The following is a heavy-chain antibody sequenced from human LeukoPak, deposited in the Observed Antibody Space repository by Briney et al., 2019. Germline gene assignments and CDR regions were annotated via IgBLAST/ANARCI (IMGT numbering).Heavy chain of an antibody. Sequence: KPSETLSLTCTVSGGSISSSSYYWGWIRQPPGKGLEWIGSIYYSGSTYYNPSLKSRVTISVDTSKNQFSLKLSSVTAADTAVYYCARSPHFQETTIFGVVIIFDWFDPWGQGTLVTVSS. V-gene: IGHV4-39*07. D-gene: IGHD3-3*01. CDR1: GGSISSSSYY. CDR2: IYYSGST. J-gene: IGHJ5*02. CDR3: ARSPHFQETTIFGVVIIFDWFDP.